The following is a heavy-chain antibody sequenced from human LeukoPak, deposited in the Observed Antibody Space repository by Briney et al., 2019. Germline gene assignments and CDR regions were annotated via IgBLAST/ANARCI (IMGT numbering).Heavy chain of an antibody. CDR3: AKGGRGYDILTGYFSSYYYYYMDV. D-gene: IGHD3-9*01. CDR2: ISGSGGST. Sequence: PGGSLRLSCAASGFTFSSYGMSWVRQAPGKGLEWVSAISGSGGSTYYADSVKGRFTISRDNSKNTLYLQMNSLRAEDTAVYYCAKGGRGYDILTGYFSSYYYYYMDVWGKGTTVTISS. V-gene: IGHV3-23*01. CDR1: GFTFSSYG. J-gene: IGHJ6*03.